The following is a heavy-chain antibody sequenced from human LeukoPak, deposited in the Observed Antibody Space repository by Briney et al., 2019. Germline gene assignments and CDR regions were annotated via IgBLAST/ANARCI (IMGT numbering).Heavy chain of an antibody. V-gene: IGHV4-34*01. CDR1: GGSFSGYY. CDR3: ARGFSSGWYPYYYYGMDV. J-gene: IGHJ6*02. Sequence: SETLSPTCAVYGGSFSGYYWSWIRQPPGKGLEWIGEVNHSGSTNYNPSLKSRVTISVDTSKNQFSLKLSSVTAADTAVYYCARGFSSGWYPYYYYGMDVWGQGTTVTVSS. CDR2: VNHSGST. D-gene: IGHD6-19*01.